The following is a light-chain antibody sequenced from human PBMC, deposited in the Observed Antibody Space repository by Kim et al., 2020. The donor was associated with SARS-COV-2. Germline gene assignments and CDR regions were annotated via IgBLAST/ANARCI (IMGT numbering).Light chain of an antibody. Sequence: AFVGERVTITWRASQGICGYLAWFQQKPGSAPKRLIFGASRLESGVPSRFSVSGSGTDFTLTINTLQPEDFATYYCLQYNIYPLTFGQGTKVDIK. CDR2: GAS. J-gene: IGKJ2*01. CDR1: QGICGY. V-gene: IGKV1-17*03. CDR3: LQYNIYPLT.